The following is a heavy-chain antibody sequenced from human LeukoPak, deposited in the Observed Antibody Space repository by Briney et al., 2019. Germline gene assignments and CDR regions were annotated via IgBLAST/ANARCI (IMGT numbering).Heavy chain of an antibody. Sequence: PGGSLRLSCAASGFTFSSYVMSWVLQAPGKGLEWVSTISGSGLSTYYADSVKGRFTISRDNSRNTLYLQMNSLRAEDTAVYYCAGSYNTGWYPEGLWGQGTLVTASS. CDR1: GFTFSSYV. J-gene: IGHJ4*02. CDR2: ISGSGLST. V-gene: IGHV3-23*01. D-gene: IGHD6-19*01. CDR3: AGSYNTGWYPEGL.